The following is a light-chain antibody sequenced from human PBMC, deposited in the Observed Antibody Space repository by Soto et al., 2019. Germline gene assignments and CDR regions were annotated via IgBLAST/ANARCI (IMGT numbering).Light chain of an antibody. J-gene: IGKJ4*01. Sequence: EIVMTQSPATLSVSPGERATLSCRASQSVSSNLAWYQQKPGQAPRLLIYGASTRATGIPARFSGSGSGTEFTLTISSLQSEDFAVYYCQQYASSPPLTFGGGTKVDIK. CDR1: QSVSSN. CDR3: QQYASSPPLT. CDR2: GAS. V-gene: IGKV3-15*01.